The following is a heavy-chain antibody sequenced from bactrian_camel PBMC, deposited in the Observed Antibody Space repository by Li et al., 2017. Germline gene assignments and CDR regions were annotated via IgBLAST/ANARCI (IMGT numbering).Heavy chain of an antibody. CDR3: AADGFAYYSGGYQFGY. CDR2: IASDGRT. CDR1: GHRGSSYC. V-gene: IGHV3S53*01. J-gene: IGHJ6*01. D-gene: IGHD2*01. Sequence: HVQLVESGGGSVQSGGSLRLSCLGSGHRGSSYCMGWFRQAVGKEREGVAVIASDGRTDYADSVKGRFTISRDNDRDTLYLQLNSMKPEDTAMYYCAADGFAYYSGGYQFGYWGQGTQVTVS.